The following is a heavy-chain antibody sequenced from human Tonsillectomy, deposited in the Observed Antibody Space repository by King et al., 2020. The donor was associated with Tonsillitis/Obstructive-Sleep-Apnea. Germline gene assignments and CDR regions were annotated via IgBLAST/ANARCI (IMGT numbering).Heavy chain of an antibody. V-gene: IGHV3-33*01. CDR3: ARAPYGALFYCYMDV. CDR1: GFTFSNYG. Sequence: VQLVESGGGVVQPGRSLRLSCAASGFTFSNYGMHWVRQAPGKGLEWVAVIWYDGGNKYYADSVKGRFTISRDNSKNTLYLQMNSLRVEDTAVYYCARAPYGALFYCYMDVWGKGITVTVSS. CDR2: IWYDGGNK. D-gene: IGHD4-17*01. J-gene: IGHJ6*03.